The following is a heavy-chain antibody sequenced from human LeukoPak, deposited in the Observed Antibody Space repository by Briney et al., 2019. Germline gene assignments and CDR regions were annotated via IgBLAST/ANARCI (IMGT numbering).Heavy chain of an antibody. J-gene: IGHJ4*02. CDR1: GFTFSSYA. CDR2: ISSSSSYI. CDR3: ARVRSAAAGPLDY. V-gene: IGHV3-21*01. D-gene: IGHD6-13*01. Sequence: GGSLRLSCAAPGFTFSSYAMSWVRQAPGKGLEWVSSISSSSSYIYYADSVKSRFTISRDNAKKSLYLQMNRLRADDTAVYHCARVRSAAAGPLDYWGQGTLVTVSS.